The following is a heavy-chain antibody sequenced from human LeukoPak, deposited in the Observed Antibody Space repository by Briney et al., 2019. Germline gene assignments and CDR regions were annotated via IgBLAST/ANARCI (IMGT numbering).Heavy chain of an antibody. V-gene: IGHV1-24*01. D-gene: IGHD6-19*01. CDR1: GYTLTELS. CDR3: ARYIAVAGEGNWFDP. Sequence: ASVKVSCKVSGYTLTELSMHWVRQAPGKGLEWMGGFDPEDGETIYAQKFQGRVTMTEDTSASTAYMELSSLRSEDTAVYYCARYIAVAGEGNWFDPWGQGTLVTVSS. J-gene: IGHJ5*02. CDR2: FDPEDGET.